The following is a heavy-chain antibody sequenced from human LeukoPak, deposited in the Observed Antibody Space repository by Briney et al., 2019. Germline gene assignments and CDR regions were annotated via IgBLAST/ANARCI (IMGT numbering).Heavy chain of an antibody. CDR2: INPNSGGT. D-gene: IGHD3-10*01. CDR1: GYTFTGYY. Sequence: ASVKVSCKASGYTFTGYYMHWVRQAPGQGLEWMGRINPNSGGTNYAQKFQGRVTMTRDTSISTAYMELSRLRSDDTAVYYCARERVVRGSFDYWGQGTLVTVSS. J-gene: IGHJ4*02. V-gene: IGHV1-2*06. CDR3: ARERVVRGSFDY.